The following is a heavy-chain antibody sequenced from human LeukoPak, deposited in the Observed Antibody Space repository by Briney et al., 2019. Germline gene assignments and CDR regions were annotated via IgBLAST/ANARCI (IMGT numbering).Heavy chain of an antibody. J-gene: IGHJ5*02. D-gene: IGHD1-26*01. CDR1: GGSVSSGSYY. CDR2: IYYSGST. CDR3: ARDARVGWFDP. Sequence: SETLSLACTVSGGSVSSGSYYWSWLRQPPGTGLEWIGYIYYSGSTNYNPSLKSRVTISVDTSKNQFSLKLSSVTAADTAVYYCARDARVGWFDPWGQGTLVTVSS. V-gene: IGHV4-61*01.